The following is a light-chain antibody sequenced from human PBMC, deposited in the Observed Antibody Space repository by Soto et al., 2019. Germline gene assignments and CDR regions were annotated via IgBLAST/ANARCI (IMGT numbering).Light chain of an antibody. CDR3: HQYENYPIT. Sequence: DIQMTQSPSYVSASVGDRFTITCRASQGIRNNLNWYHQKPGQAPKVLIYDASNLGTGVPSRFSGSGSGTDFTLTISSLQPEDFATYFRHQYENYPITFGQGTRLEIK. V-gene: IGKV1-33*01. CDR1: QGIRNN. CDR2: DAS. J-gene: IGKJ5*01.